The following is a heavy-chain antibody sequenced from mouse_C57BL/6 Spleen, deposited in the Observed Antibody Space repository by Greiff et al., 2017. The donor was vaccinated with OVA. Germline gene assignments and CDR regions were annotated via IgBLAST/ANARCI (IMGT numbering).Heavy chain of an antibody. J-gene: IGHJ2*01. CDR2: INPNYGTT. D-gene: IGHD2-4*01. V-gene: IGHV1-39*01. CDR3: ASYDYDGVDY. Sequence: VQLKQSGPELVKPGASVKISCKASGYSFTDYNMNWVKQSNGQSLEWIGVINPNYGTTSYNQKFKGKATLTVDKSSSTAYMQLNSLTSEDSAVYYGASYDYDGVDYWGQGTTLTVSS. CDR1: GYSFTDYN.